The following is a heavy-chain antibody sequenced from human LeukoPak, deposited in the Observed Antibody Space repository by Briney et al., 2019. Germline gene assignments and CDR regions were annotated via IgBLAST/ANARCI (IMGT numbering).Heavy chain of an antibody. CDR3: ATVGSSGWYSSYYFDY. CDR1: GGSISSSSYY. Sequence: SETLSLTCTVSGGSISSSSYYWDWIRQPPGKGLEWIGSIYYSGSTYYNPSLKSRVTISVDTSKNQFSLKLSSVTAADTAVYYCATVGSSGWYSSYYFDYWGQGTLVTVSS. CDR2: IYYSGST. D-gene: IGHD6-19*01. J-gene: IGHJ4*02. V-gene: IGHV4-39*01.